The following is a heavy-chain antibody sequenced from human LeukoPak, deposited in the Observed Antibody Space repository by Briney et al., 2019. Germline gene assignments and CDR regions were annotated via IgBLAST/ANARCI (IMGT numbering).Heavy chain of an antibody. CDR3: ARDLWSLFGGSGGFDP. D-gene: IGHD3-10*01. CDR2: FGTA. Sequence: FGTANYAQKFQGRVTITADKSTSTAYMELSSLISEDTAVYYCARDLWSLFGGSGGFDPWGQGTLVTVSS. J-gene: IGHJ5*02. V-gene: IGHV1-69*06.